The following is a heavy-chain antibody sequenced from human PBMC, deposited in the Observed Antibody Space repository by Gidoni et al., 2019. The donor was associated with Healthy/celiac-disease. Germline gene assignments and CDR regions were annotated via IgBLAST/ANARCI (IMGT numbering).Heavy chain of an antibody. CDR3: AKDDVVVIATYYYYMDV. Sequence: QVQLVESGGGVVQPGRSLRLSCAASGFTFSSYGMHWVRQAPGKGLEGVAVISYDGSNKYYADSVKGRFTISRDNSKNTLYLQMNSLRAEDTAVYYCAKDDVVVIATYYYYMDVWGKGTTVTVSS. CDR2: ISYDGSNK. V-gene: IGHV3-30*18. CDR1: GFTFSSYG. D-gene: IGHD2-21*01. J-gene: IGHJ6*03.